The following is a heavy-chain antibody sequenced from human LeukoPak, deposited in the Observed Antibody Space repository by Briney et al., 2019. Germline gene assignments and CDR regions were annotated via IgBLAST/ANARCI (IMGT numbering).Heavy chain of an antibody. Sequence: SQTLSLTCTVSGGSISSGGYYWSWIRQHPGKGLEWIGYIYYSGSTYYNPSLKSRVTISVDTSKNQFSLKLSSVTAADTAVYYCARSGGYYYDSSGYYYKFLFSDYWGQGTLVTVSS. J-gene: IGHJ4*02. D-gene: IGHD3-22*01. CDR3: ARSGGYYYDSSGYYYKFLFSDY. CDR1: GGSISSGGYY. V-gene: IGHV4-31*03. CDR2: IYYSGST.